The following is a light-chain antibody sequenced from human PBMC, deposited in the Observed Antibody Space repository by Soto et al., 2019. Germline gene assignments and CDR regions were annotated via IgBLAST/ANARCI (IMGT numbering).Light chain of an antibody. CDR2: DDS. Sequence: SYELTQPPSVSVAPGQTARIPCGGNNIGSKGVHWYQKRPGQAPVLVVFDDSDRPSVIPERFSGSNSGNTATLMISRVEAGDEADYYCQVWDDSRDVVFGGGTKLTVL. V-gene: IGLV3-21*02. J-gene: IGLJ2*01. CDR3: QVWDDSRDVV. CDR1: NIGSKG.